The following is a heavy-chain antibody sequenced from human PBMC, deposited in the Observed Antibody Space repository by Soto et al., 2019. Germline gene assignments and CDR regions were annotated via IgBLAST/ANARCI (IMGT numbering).Heavy chain of an antibody. D-gene: IGHD3-22*01. J-gene: IGHJ5*02. Sequence: GGSLRLSCAASGFTFSSYGMHWVRQAPGKGLEWVAVIWYDGSNKYYADSVKGRFTISRDNSKNTLYLQMNSLRAEDTAVYYWARVNIDYYDSSHNWFDPWGQGTLVTVSS. CDR2: IWYDGSNK. CDR3: ARVNIDYYDSSHNWFDP. V-gene: IGHV3-33*01. CDR1: GFTFSSYG.